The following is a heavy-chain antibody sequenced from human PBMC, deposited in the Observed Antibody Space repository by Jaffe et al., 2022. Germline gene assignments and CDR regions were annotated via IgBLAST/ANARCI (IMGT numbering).Heavy chain of an antibody. J-gene: IGHJ4*02. CDR3: AREGGSGYSYGYARGIDY. CDR1: GGSISSGSYY. V-gene: IGHV4-61*02. CDR2: IYTSGST. D-gene: IGHD5-18*01. Sequence: QVQLQESGPGLVKPSQTLSLTCTVSGGSISSGSYYWSWIRQPAGKGLEWIGRIYTSGSTNYNPSLKSRVTISVDTSKNQFSLKLSSVTAADTAVYYCAREGGSGYSYGYARGIDYWGQGTLVTVSS.